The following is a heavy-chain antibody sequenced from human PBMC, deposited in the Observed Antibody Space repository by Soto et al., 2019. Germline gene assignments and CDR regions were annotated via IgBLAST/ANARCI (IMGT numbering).Heavy chain of an antibody. J-gene: IGHJ3*02. CDR1: GFTFSSYG. CDR2: IWYDGSNK. CDR3: ARDKLGDNCNAGALEI. Sequence: GVSLRLSCAASGFTFSSYGMHWVRQAPGKGLEWVAVIWYDGSNKYYADSVKGRFTISRDNSKNTLYLQMNSLRAEDTAVYYCARDKLGDNCNAGALEISCEGTRVTVSS. V-gene: IGHV3-33*01. D-gene: IGHD1-20*01.